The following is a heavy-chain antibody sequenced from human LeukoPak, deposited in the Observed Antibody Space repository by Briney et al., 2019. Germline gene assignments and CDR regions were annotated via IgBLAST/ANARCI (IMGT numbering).Heavy chain of an antibody. V-gene: IGHV3-48*03. CDR1: GFTFSSYE. CDR3: AREGFMITFGGVIVNFDY. J-gene: IGHJ4*02. CDR2: ISSSGSTI. D-gene: IGHD3-16*02. Sequence: GGSLRLSCAASGFTFSSYEMNWVRQAPGKGLEWVSYISSSGSTIYYADSVKGRFTISRDNAKNSLYLQMNSLRAEDTAVYYCAREGFMITFGGVIVNFDYWGQGTLVTVSS.